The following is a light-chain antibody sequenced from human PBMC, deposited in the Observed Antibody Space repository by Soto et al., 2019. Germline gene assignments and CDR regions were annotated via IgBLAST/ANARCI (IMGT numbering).Light chain of an antibody. CDR2: DVS. Sequence: QSVRTQPASVSGSPGQSITISCSGSNSDSGGYNYVSWYQQHPGKAPKLMIYDVSNRPSGVSNRFSGSTSGNTAPLTISGLPADDEANYCCSSYTISSHYLFSTGTKVTV. J-gene: IGLJ1*01. V-gene: IGLV2-14*01. CDR1: NSDSGGYNY. CDR3: SSYTISSHYL.